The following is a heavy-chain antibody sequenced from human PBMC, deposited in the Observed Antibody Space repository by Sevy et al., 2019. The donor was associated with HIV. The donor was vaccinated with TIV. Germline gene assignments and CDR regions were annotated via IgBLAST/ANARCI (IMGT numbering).Heavy chain of an antibody. CDR3: ATLYYYDSSGYQPLDY. Sequence: ASVKVSCKVSGYTLTELSMHWVRQAPGKGLEWMGGFDPEDGETIYAQKFQDRVTMTEDTSTDTAYMELSSLRSEDTAVYYCATLYYYDSSGYQPLDYWGQGTLVTVSS. V-gene: IGHV1-24*01. CDR2: FDPEDGET. J-gene: IGHJ4*02. CDR1: GYTLTELS. D-gene: IGHD3-22*01.